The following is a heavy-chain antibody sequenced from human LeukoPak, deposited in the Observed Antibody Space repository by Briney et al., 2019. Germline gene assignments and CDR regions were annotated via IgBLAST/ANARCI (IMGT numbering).Heavy chain of an antibody. Sequence: SETLSLTCTVSGGSIYNYYWSWIRQPPGKGLEWIGYVYYSGSTNHNPSLKSRVTISVDTSKNQLSLKLSSVTAADTAMYFCARAKFKDYYGSGSPYYFDYWGQGTLVTVSS. J-gene: IGHJ4*02. CDR1: GGSIYNYY. D-gene: IGHD3-10*01. CDR3: ARAKFKDYYGSGSPYYFDY. V-gene: IGHV4-59*01. CDR2: VYYSGST.